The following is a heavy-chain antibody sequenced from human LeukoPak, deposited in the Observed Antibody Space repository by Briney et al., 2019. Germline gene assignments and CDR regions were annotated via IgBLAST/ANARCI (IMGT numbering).Heavy chain of an antibody. J-gene: IGHJ4*02. D-gene: IGHD3-22*01. CDR3: AKDRHSYYYDSSGYPH. CDR2: ISYHGSDK. V-gene: IGHV3-30*04. CDR1: GFTFSTYA. Sequence: PGGSLRLSCVASGFTFSTYAMHWVRQAPGKGLEWVAVISYHGSDKYYVDSVKGRFTISRDNSKNTLYLQMNSLRAEDTAVYYCAKDRHSYYYDSSGYPHWGQGTLVTVSS.